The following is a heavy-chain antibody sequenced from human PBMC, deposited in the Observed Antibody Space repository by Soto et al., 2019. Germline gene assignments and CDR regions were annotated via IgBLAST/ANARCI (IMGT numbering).Heavy chain of an antibody. V-gene: IGHV4-4*02. CDR3: ARVCSGGSCYYYGMDV. D-gene: IGHD2-15*01. CDR1: GGSISSSNW. CDR2: IYHSGST. J-gene: IGHJ6*02. Sequence: PSETLSLTCAVSGGSISSSNWWSWVRQPPGKGLEWIGEIYHSGSTNYNPSLKSRVTISVDKSKNQFTLKLSSVTAADTALYYCARVCSGGSCYYYGMDVWGQGTTVTVSS.